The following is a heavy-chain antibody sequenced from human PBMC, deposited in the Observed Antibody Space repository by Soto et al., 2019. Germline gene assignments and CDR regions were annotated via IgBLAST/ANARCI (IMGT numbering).Heavy chain of an antibody. CDR1: GFTFRSYS. Sequence: EVQLVESGGGLVKPGGSLRLSCAASGFTFRSYSMNWVRQAPGKGLEWVSSISSSSSYIYYADSVKGRFTISRDNAKNSLYLQMNSLRAEDTAVYYCARDAHSGYDHSPYYYYYGMDVWGQGTTVTVSS. CDR3: ARDAHSGYDHSPYYYYYGMDV. CDR2: ISSSSSYI. D-gene: IGHD5-12*01. J-gene: IGHJ6*02. V-gene: IGHV3-21*01.